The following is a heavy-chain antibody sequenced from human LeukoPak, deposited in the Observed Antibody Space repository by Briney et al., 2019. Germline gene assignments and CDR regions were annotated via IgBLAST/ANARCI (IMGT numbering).Heavy chain of an antibody. CDR3: ARDSGYRSGWSLDY. CDR2: INAENGNT. J-gene: IGHJ4*02. D-gene: IGHD6-19*01. CDR1: GYTFTNYA. V-gene: IGHV1-3*01. Sequence: ASVKVSCKASGYTFTNYAIHWVRQAPGQRLEWMGWINAENGNTKYSQKFQGRVTVTRDTSASTAYMELSSLRSEDTAVYYCARDSGYRSGWSLDYWGQGTLVTVCS.